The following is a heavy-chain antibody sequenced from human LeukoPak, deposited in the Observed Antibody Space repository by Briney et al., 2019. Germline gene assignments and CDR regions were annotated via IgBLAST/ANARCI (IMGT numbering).Heavy chain of an antibody. V-gene: IGHV4-34*01. CDR2: INHSGST. Sequence: SETLSLTCAVYGGSFSGYYWSWIRQPPGKGLEWIGEINHSGSTNYNPSLKSRVTISVDTSKNQFSLKLSSVTAADTAVYYCATTTVTTFSGDAFDIWGQGTMVTVSS. CDR1: GGSFSGYY. J-gene: IGHJ3*02. D-gene: IGHD4-17*01. CDR3: ATTTVTTFSGDAFDI.